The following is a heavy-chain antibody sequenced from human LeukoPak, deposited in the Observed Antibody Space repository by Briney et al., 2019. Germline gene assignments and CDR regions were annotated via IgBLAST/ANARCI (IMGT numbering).Heavy chain of an antibody. V-gene: IGHV1-2*06. CDR1: GYTFTGYY. J-gene: IGHJ4*02. D-gene: IGHD2-21*02. Sequence: ASVKVSCKASGYTFTGYYVHWVRQAPGQGLEWMGRINPNSGDTNYAQKFQGRVTMTRDTSISTAYMELSRLRSVDTAVYYCARDYCGGDCFPDYWGQGTLVTVSS. CDR3: ARDYCGGDCFPDY. CDR2: INPNSGDT.